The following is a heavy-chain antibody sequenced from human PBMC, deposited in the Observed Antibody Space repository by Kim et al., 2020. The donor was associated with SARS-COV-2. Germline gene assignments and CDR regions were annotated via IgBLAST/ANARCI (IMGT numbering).Heavy chain of an antibody. J-gene: IGHJ4*02. CDR3: ARGAYGDVSFDY. V-gene: IGHV1-18*04. CDR2: ISARAGNT. Sequence: ASVKVSCKACGYTFTSYGFSWVRQAPGQGLEWLGWISARAGNTKYGQKVQGRVIMTTDTSTNTAYMEMWSLRSDDTAMYYCARGAYGDVSFDYWGQGTLV. D-gene: IGHD3-10*01. CDR1: GYTFTSYG.